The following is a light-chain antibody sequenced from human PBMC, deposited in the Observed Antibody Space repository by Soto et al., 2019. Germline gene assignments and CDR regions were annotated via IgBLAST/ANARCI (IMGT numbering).Light chain of an antibody. V-gene: IGKV1-39*01. Sequence: DIQMTQSPSSLYASVGDRVTITCRASQPITSYLNWYQQKAGNAPKLLIYATSSLESGVPARFSGSGSGTDFTLTINSLQLEDLAIDSCQQSFSNPTFGVGTKVQIK. CDR2: ATS. CDR3: QQSFSNPT. CDR1: QPITSY. J-gene: IGKJ4*01.